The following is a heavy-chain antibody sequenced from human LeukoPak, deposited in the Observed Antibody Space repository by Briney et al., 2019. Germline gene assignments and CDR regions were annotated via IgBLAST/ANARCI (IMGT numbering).Heavy chain of an antibody. CDR3: AKDIQGAN. CDR2: ISASGGST. J-gene: IGHJ4*02. V-gene: IGHV3-23*01. Sequence: QAGGSLRLSCAASGFTFSFAAMTWVRQGPGKGLEWVSLISASGGSTYYADSVKGRFTISRDNSKNTVYLQMNSLRAEDTALYYYAKDIQGANWGQGTLVTVSS. CDR1: GFTFSFAA. D-gene: IGHD5-18*01.